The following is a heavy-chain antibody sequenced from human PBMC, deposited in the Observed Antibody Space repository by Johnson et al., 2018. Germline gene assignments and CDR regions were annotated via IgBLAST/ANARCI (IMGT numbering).Heavy chain of an antibody. CDR2: ISGSGGST. CDR3: AKDFYPILTGYSPAEYFQH. CDR1: GFTFSSYW. Sequence: VQLQESGGGLVQPGGSLRLSCAASGFTFSSYWMHWVRQAPGKGLVWVSGISGSGGSTYYADSVKGRFTSSRDNSKNTLYLQMNSLRAEDTAVYYCAKDFYPILTGYSPAEYFQHWGQGTLVTVSS. D-gene: IGHD3-9*01. V-gene: IGHV3-23*01. J-gene: IGHJ1*01.